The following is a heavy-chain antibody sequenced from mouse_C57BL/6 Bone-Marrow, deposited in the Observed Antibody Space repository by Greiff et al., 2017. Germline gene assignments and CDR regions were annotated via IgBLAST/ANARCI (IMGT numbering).Heavy chain of an antibody. Sequence: VTLVESGPELVKPGASVKISCKASGYSFTSYYIHWVKQRPGQGLEWIGWIYPGSGNTRYNEKFKGKATLTADTSSSTAYMQLSSLTSEDSAVYYCARVGDDYADYYAMDYWGQGTSVTVSS. CDR3: ARVGDDYADYYAMDY. D-gene: IGHD2-4*01. CDR2: IYPGSGNT. V-gene: IGHV1-66*01. J-gene: IGHJ4*01. CDR1: GYSFTSYY.